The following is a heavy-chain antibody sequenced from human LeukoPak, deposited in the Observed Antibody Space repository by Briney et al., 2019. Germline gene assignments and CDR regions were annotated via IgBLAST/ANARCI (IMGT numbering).Heavy chain of an antibody. CDR2: INPNSGGT. V-gene: IGHV1-2*02. J-gene: IGHJ5*02. D-gene: IGHD6-13*01. CDR3: ARDRWVAAAGQTKNWFDP. Sequence: ASVKVSCKASGYTFTGYYMHWVRQAPGQGLEWMGWINPNSGGTNYAQKFQGRVTMTRDTPISTAYMELSRLRSDDTAVYYCARDRWVAAAGQTKNWFDPWGQGTLVTVSS. CDR1: GYTFTGYY.